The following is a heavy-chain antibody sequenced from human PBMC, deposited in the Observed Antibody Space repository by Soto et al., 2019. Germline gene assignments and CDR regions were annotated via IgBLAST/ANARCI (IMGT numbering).Heavy chain of an antibody. J-gene: IGHJ6*02. CDR3: AKVSLGATTITDFYYYGMDV. CDR1: GLTFDNYA. D-gene: IGHD1-26*01. CDR2: ITGSGENT. V-gene: IGHV3-23*01. Sequence: XGSLRLSCAASGLTFDNYAKNWVRQAPGKGLEWVSGITGSGENTYYADSVKGRFTISRDNSKNTLYVQLNSLRVEDTAIYYCAKVSLGATTITDFYYYGMDVWGQGTMVTV.